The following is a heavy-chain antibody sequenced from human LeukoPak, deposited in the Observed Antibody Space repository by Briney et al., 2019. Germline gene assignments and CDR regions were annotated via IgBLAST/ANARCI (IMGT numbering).Heavy chain of an antibody. CDR1: GFSFSSYG. CDR2: ISYDGTNK. J-gene: IGHJ4*02. D-gene: IGHD3-22*01. Sequence: GGSLRLSCSASGFSFSSYGMHWVRQAPDKGLEWLAGISYDGTNKYYADSVMGRFTVSRDNSKHTLYLQMNSLRAEDTAIYYCAKDPSYFYDSSSTEYWGQGTLVTVSS. CDR3: AKDPSYFYDSSSTEY. V-gene: IGHV3-30*18.